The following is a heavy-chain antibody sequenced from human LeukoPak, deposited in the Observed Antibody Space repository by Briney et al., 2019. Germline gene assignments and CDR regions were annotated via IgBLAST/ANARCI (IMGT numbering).Heavy chain of an antibody. D-gene: IGHD1-7*01. CDR1: GFTFSSYE. J-gene: IGHJ4*02. CDR2: ISSNGSPI. V-gene: IGHV3-48*03. Sequence: QPGGSLRLSCAASGFTFSSYEMNWVRQAPGKGLEWVSYISSNGSPIYYADSVKGRFTISRDNAKNSLYLQMNSLRAEDTAVYYCARLGTSADYWGQGTLVIVSS. CDR3: ARLGTSADY.